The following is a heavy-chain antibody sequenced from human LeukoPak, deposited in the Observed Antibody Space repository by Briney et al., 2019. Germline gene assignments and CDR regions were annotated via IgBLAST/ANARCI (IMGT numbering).Heavy chain of an antibody. CDR1: GGSISGYY. CDR2: IFYSGST. J-gene: IGHJ4*02. Sequence: ETLSLTCTVSGGSISGYYWSWIRQPPGKGLEWIGYIFYSGSTNYNPSLKSRVTISVDTSKNQFSLKLSSVTAADTAVYYCARELVDYYGSGSYYTFFDYWGQGTLVTVSS. D-gene: IGHD3-10*01. CDR3: ARELVDYYGSGSYYTFFDY. V-gene: IGHV4-59*01.